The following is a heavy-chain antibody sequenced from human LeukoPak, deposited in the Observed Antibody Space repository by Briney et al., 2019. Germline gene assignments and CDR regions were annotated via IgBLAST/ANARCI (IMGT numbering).Heavy chain of an antibody. J-gene: IGHJ4*02. CDR1: GGSFSGYY. CDR2: INHSGST. Sequence: SETLSLTCAVYGGSFSGYYWSWIRQPPGKGLEWIGEINHSGSTNYNSSLRSRVTISVDTSKNQFSLKLSSVTAADTAVYYCARRRWRLLLLGYFDYWGQGTLVTVSS. V-gene: IGHV4-34*01. CDR3: ARRRWRLLLLGYFDY. D-gene: IGHD3-22*01.